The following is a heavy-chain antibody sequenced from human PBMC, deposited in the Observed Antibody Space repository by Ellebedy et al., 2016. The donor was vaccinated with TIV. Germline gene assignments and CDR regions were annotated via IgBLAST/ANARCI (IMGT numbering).Heavy chain of an antibody. D-gene: IGHD5-18*01. V-gene: IGHV4-30-2*01. J-gene: IGHJ4*02. Sequence: MPSETLSLTCAVSGGSISSGGYSWSSIRQPPGKGLEWIGYIYQSGSTYYNPSLKSRVTISIDRSKNQFSLNLSSVTAADTAVYYCARAIRNTAMSHYYFDYWGQGTLVTVSS. CDR1: GGSISSGGYS. CDR2: IYQSGST. CDR3: ARAIRNTAMSHYYFDY.